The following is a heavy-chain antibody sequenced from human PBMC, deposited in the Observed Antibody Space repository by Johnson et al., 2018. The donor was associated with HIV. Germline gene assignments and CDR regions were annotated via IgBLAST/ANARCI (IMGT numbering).Heavy chain of an antibody. V-gene: IGHV3-30*18. Sequence: MQLVESGGGVVQPGRSLRLSCAASGFTFSSYGMHWVRQAPGKGLEWVAVISYDGSNKYYADSVKGRFTISRDNSKNTLYLQMNSLRAEDTAVYYCAKDERQMGGWSHAFDIWGQGTMVTVSS. D-gene: IGHD3-16*01. CDR1: GFTFSSYG. CDR2: ISYDGSNK. CDR3: AKDERQMGGWSHAFDI. J-gene: IGHJ3*02.